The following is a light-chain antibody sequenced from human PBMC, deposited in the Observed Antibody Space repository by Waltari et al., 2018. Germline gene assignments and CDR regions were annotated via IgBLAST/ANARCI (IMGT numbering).Light chain of an antibody. V-gene: IGLV1-44*01. Sequence: QSVLTQAPSASGAPGQKVTISCSGGNSNIGDNTVHWYRQLPGTAPKLLIYANGQRPSGVPDRFSGSKSGTSASLDIGGLQSGDEAHYFCAAWDDTLNIWVFGGGTKVTVL. CDR2: ANG. CDR1: NSNIGDNT. CDR3: AAWDDTLNIWV. J-gene: IGLJ3*02.